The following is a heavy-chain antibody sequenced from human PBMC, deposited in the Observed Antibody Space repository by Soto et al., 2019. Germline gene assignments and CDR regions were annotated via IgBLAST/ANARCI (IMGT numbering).Heavy chain of an antibody. Sequence: LSLTCAVSGGSISSGGYSWSWIRQPPGKGLEWIGYIYHSGSTYYNPSLKSRVTISVDRSKNQSSLKLSSVTAADTAVYYCARGLTAAGPNNWFDPWGQGTLVTVSS. CDR1: GGSISSGGYS. D-gene: IGHD6-13*01. J-gene: IGHJ5*02. V-gene: IGHV4-30-2*01. CDR2: IYHSGST. CDR3: ARGLTAAGPNNWFDP.